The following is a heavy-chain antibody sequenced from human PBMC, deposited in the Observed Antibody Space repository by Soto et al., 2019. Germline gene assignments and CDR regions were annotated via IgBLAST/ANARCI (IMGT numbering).Heavy chain of an antibody. J-gene: IGHJ6*02. CDR2: ILPIFGTT. CDR3: ARDETGDSYYYYYGMDV. V-gene: IGHV1-69*01. Sequence: QVQLVQSGAEVKKPGSSVKVSCKASGGTFNIYNINWVRQAPGQGLEWMGGILPIFGTTNYAQRFQGRLTIIADDSTSTADMELSSLRSEDTAGYYCARDETGDSYYYYYGMDVWGQGTTVTVTS. D-gene: IGHD7-27*01. CDR1: GGTFNIYN.